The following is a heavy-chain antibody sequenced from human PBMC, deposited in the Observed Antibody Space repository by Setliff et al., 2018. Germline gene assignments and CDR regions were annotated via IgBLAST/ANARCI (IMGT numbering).Heavy chain of an antibody. CDR1: GFTFSSSG. Sequence: AASGFTFSSSGMHWVRQAPGKGLEWVTFIRNDGSSQYYADSVQGRFTVSRDNSRNTLYLDMNSLRGEDTAVYYCARDKGVISLDYWGRGTLVTVSS. CDR3: ARDKGVISLDY. CDR2: IRNDGSSQ. J-gene: IGHJ4*02. D-gene: IGHD3-10*01. V-gene: IGHV3-30*02.